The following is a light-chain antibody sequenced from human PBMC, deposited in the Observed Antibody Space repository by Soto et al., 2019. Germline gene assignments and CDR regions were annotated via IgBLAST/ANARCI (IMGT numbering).Light chain of an antibody. Sequence: QAVVTQEPSFSVSPGGTVTLTSGLSSGSVSTSYYPSWYQQTPGQAPRTLIYNTNTRSSGVPDRFSGSILGNKAALTITGAQADDESDYYCVLFMGSGISVFGTGTKLTVL. J-gene: IGLJ1*01. V-gene: IGLV8-61*01. CDR1: SGSVSTSYY. CDR2: NTN. CDR3: VLFMGSGISV.